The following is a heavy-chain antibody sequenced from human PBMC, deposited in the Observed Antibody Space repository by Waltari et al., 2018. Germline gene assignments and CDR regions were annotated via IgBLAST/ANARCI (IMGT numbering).Heavy chain of an antibody. J-gene: IGHJ4*02. CDR2: TSWNSGSI. CDR3: AKGARDYIWGSYDY. Sequence: VQLQESGPGLVKPSETLSLTCTVSGGSISSYYWSWIRQPAGKGVEWVSGTSWNSGSIGYGDSLKGRFTISRDNAKNSLYLQRNSLRAEDLALYYCAKGARDYIWGSYDYWGQGTLVTVSS. D-gene: IGHD3-16*01. CDR1: GGSISSYY. V-gene: IGHV3-9*03.